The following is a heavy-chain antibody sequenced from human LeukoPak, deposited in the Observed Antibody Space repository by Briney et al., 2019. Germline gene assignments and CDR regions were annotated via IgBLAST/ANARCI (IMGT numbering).Heavy chain of an antibody. J-gene: IGHJ4*02. D-gene: IGHD6-19*01. CDR2: IYYSGST. Sequence: SETLSLTCTVSGGSISSYYWSWIRQPPGKGLEWIGYIYYSGSTNYNPSLKGRVTISVDTSKDQFSLKLSSVTAADTAVYYCASSSGWQRGIDCWGQGTLVTVSS. CDR3: ASSSGWQRGIDC. CDR1: GGSISSYY. V-gene: IGHV4-59*01.